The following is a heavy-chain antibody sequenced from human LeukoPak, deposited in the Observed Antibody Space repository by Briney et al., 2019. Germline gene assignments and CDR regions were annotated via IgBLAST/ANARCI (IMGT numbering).Heavy chain of an antibody. CDR2: IYYSGST. CDR1: GGSISSYY. J-gene: IGHJ4*02. V-gene: IGHV4-59*01. CDR3: ARGVVGATPFDY. D-gene: IGHD1-26*01. Sequence: SETLSLTCTVSGGSISSYYWSWIRQPPGKGLEWIGYIYYSGSTNYNPSLTSRVTISVDTSKNQFSLKLSSVTAADTAVYYCARGVVGATPFDYWGQGTLVTVSS.